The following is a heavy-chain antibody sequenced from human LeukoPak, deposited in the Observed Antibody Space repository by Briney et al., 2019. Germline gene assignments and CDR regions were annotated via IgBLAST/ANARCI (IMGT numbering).Heavy chain of an antibody. CDR2: INTDENST. D-gene: IGHD2-15*01. CDR3: AREARNCSGGSCNSRYFDF. V-gene: IGHV3-74*01. CDR1: GFTFSTYW. J-gene: IGHJ4*02. Sequence: GGSLRLSCAASGFTFSTYWMHWVRQAPGKGLVWVSRINTDENSTNYADSVKGRFTISRDNAKNTLYLQMNSLRADDTAVYYCAREARNCSGGSCNSRYFDFWGQGTLVTVSS.